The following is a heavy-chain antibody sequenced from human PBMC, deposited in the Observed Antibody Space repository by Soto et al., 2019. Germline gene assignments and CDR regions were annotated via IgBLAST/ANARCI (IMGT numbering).Heavy chain of an antibody. V-gene: IGHV1-69*01. D-gene: IGHD1-26*01. CDR2: IIPIFGTA. Sequence: QVQLVQSGAEVKKPGSSVKVSCKASGGTFSSYSINWVRQAPGLGLEWMGEIIPIFGTANYAQKLQGRVTITADESTSTAYMELSSLRSEDTAVYYCARDGGRHSGGIDYWGQGTQVTVSS. CDR1: GGTFSSYS. CDR3: ARDGGRHSGGIDY. J-gene: IGHJ4*02.